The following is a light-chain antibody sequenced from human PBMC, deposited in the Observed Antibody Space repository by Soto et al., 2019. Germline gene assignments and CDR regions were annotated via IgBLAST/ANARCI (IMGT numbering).Light chain of an antibody. CDR2: DVS. V-gene: IGLV2-14*03. CDR3: SSFTISSTPFYV. Sequence: QAVVTQPASVSGSPGQSITISCTGTSSDVGGYNYVSWYQHHPGKVPKLMIYDVSNRPSGVSNRFSGSKSDNTASLTISGLQADDEADYYCSSFTISSTPFYVFGTGTKLTVL. J-gene: IGLJ1*01. CDR1: SSDVGGYNY.